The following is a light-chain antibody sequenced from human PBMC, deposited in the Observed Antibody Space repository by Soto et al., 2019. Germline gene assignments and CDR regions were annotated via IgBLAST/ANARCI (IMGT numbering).Light chain of an antibody. CDR2: EVT. V-gene: IGLV2-8*01. J-gene: IGLJ1*01. Sequence: QSALTQPPSASGSPGQSVTISCTGTSSDVGGYNYVSWYQQHPDKAPSLMIYEVTKRPSGVPDRFSGSKSGNTASLTVSGLQAEDEADYYSSSYAGSDNVGVFGTGTKLTVL. CDR3: SSYAGSDNVGV. CDR1: SSDVGGYNY.